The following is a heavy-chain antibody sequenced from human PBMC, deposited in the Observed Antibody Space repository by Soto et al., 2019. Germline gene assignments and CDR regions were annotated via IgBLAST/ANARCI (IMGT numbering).Heavy chain of an antibody. CDR2: IMEDGSEE. J-gene: IGHJ4*02. CDR3: ARELTVPGSSIRGLPGKLRQGLSQNDFHF. Sequence: PGGSLRPSCEASGFTLNKHWMSWVRQAPWKGLEWVANIMEDGSEEYYVDSVKGRFTISRENVKNSLYLQMSSLRAEDTAVYYSARELTVPGSSIRGLPGKLRQGLSQNDFHFWGQGSPVTVSS. CDR1: GFTLNKHW. V-gene: IGHV3-7*05. D-gene: IGHD2-2*02.